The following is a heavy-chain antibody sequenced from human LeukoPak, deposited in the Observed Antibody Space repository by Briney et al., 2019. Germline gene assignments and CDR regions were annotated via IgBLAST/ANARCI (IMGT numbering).Heavy chain of an antibody. V-gene: IGHV4-61*02. CDR1: GGSISTDLYY. J-gene: IGHJ4*02. D-gene: IGHD2-15*01. CDR3: ARQSGGSYVYVDY. CDR2: ISISGGT. Sequence: PSQTLSLTCTVSGGSISTDLYYWSWIRQPAGKGLEWIGRISISGGTNYNPSLKSRVTISADKSKNQFSLKLSSVTAADTAVYYCARQSGGSYVYVDYWGQGTLVTVSS.